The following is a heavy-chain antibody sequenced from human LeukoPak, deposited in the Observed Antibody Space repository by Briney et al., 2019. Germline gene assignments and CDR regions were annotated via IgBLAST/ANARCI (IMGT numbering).Heavy chain of an antibody. Sequence: PGRSLRLSCAASGINFDSYGMHWVRQAPGKGLEWVSSISSTSSYTYYADSVKGRFTVSRDNTKNSLYLQMNSLRAEDTAIYYCARGSNWFDPWGQGTLVTVSS. V-gene: IGHV3-21*01. CDR1: GINFDSYG. CDR2: ISSTSSYT. CDR3: ARGSNWFDP. J-gene: IGHJ5*02.